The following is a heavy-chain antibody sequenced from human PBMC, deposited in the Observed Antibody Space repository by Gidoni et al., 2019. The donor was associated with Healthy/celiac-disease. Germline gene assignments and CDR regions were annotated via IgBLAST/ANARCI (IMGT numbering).Heavy chain of an antibody. D-gene: IGHD6-19*01. J-gene: IGHJ4*02. CDR3: AKGWLRVDY. Sequence: QVQLVESGGGVVQPGRSLRLSCAASGFTFSTYGMHWVRQAPGKGLEWVAVISYDGSNKYYADSVKGRFTISRDNSKNTLYLQMNSLRAEDTAVYYCAKGWLRVDYWGQGTLVTASS. V-gene: IGHV3-30*18. CDR1: GFTFSTYG. CDR2: ISYDGSNK.